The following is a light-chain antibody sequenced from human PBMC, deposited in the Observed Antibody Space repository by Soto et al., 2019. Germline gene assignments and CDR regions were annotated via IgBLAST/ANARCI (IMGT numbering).Light chain of an antibody. CDR2: GSS. J-gene: IGKJ2*01. V-gene: IGKV3-20*01. CDR1: ENVSNNY. CDR3: QQYGISPPYT. Sequence: EVVLTQSPGTLSLSPGERATLSCRASENVSNNYLAWYQQKPGQAPRLLIFGSSDRAAGIPDRFSGSGSGTDVTLTISRLEPEEFAVYYCQQYGISPPYTFGQGTKLEIK.